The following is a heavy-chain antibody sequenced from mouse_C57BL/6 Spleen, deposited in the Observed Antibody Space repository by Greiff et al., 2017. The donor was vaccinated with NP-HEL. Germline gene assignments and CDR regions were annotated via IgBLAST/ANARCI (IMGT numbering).Heavy chain of an antibody. J-gene: IGHJ4*01. CDR1: GYTFTDYY. CDR2: IYPGSGNT. CDR3: ARGMITTLMDY. Sequence: QVQLKQSGAELVRPGASVKLSCKASGYTFTDYYINWVKQRPGQGLEWIARIYPGSGNTYYNEKFKGKATLTAEKSSSTAYMQLSSLTSEDSAVYFCARGMITTLMDYWGQGTSVTVSS. D-gene: IGHD2-4*01. V-gene: IGHV1-76*01.